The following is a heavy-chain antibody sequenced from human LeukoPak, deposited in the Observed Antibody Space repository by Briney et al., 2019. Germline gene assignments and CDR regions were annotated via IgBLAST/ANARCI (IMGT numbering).Heavy chain of an antibody. J-gene: IGHJ4*02. D-gene: IGHD2-2*01. CDR1: VYTFTSYD. CDR2: MNPNSGNT. Sequence: ASVKVSCKASVYTFTSYDIYWVRQATGQGLEWMGWMNPNSGNTGYAQKFQGRVTMTRNTSISTAYMELSSLRSEDTAVYYCARGLILVPAANDYWGQGTLVTVSS. CDR3: ARGLILVPAANDY. V-gene: IGHV1-8*01.